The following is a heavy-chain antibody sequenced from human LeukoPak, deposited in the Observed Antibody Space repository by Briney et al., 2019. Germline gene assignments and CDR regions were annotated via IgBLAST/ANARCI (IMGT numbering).Heavy chain of an antibody. CDR3: ARQSISGSSLSYFDY. CDR1: GGSISSYY. Sequence: SETLSLTCTVSGGSISSYYWSWIRQPPGKGMEWIGNIYDSGSTNYNPSLKSRVTISVDASKNQCSLKLSSVTAADTAVYYCARQSISGSSLSYFDYWGQGTLVNVSS. V-gene: IGHV4-59*01. D-gene: IGHD3-22*01. CDR2: IYDSGST. J-gene: IGHJ4*02.